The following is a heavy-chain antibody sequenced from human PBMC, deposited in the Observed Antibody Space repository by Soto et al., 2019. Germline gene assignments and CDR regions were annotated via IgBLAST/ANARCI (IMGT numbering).Heavy chain of an antibody. CDR3: ARAPAIVAGNDY. CDR1: GGSISSYY. Sequence: SETLSLTCTVSGGSISSYYWSWIRQPPGKGLEWIGYIYYSGSTNYNPSLKSRVTISVDTSKNQFSLKLSSVTAADTAVYYCARAPAIVAGNDYSGQATLVSVSS. D-gene: IGHD6-19*01. CDR2: IYYSGST. V-gene: IGHV4-59*01. J-gene: IGHJ4*02.